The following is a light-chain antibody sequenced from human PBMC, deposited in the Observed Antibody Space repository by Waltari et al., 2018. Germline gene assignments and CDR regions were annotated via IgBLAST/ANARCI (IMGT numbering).Light chain of an antibody. Sequence: YEVTPPPSVSVAPEQAARITCAGDALPKQYGYYYQPKSGQAPVLVIFDDIRRHSGIPERFSDSRTGTMATLTISGAQVEDEADYSSSSTDNSVFHRVFGGGTKLTVL. V-gene: IGLV3-10*01. CDR1: ALPKQY. CDR2: DDI. CDR3: SSTDNSVFHRV. J-gene: IGLJ3*02.